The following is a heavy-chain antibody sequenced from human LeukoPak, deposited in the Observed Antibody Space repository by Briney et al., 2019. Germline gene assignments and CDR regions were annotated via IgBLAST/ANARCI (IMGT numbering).Heavy chain of an antibody. D-gene: IGHD6-6*01. V-gene: IGHV1-69*05. CDR2: IIPIFGTA. CDR3: ARDLAARPGLDWFDP. Sequence: GSSVKVSCKASGGTFSSYANSWVRQAPGQGLEWMGGIIPIFGTANYAQKFQGRVTITTDESTSTAYMELSSLRSEDTAVYYCARDLAARPGLDWFDPWGQGTLVTVSS. CDR1: GGTFSSYA. J-gene: IGHJ5*02.